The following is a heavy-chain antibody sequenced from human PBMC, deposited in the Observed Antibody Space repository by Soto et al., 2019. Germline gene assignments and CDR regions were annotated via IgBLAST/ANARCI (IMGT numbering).Heavy chain of an antibody. Sequence: ASVKVSFKASGYTFNKYGFNWVRQAPGQVLEWMGRISAFNDYTNLAQKFQGRLTLTTDASTNTAYMELQVLRSDDTAMYYCARGRGVVIPAGTPDAFDVWGQGTMVTVSS. CDR3: ARGRGVVIPAGTPDAFDV. V-gene: IGHV1-18*01. J-gene: IGHJ3*01. CDR2: ISAFNDYT. CDR1: GYTFNKYG. D-gene: IGHD6-13*01.